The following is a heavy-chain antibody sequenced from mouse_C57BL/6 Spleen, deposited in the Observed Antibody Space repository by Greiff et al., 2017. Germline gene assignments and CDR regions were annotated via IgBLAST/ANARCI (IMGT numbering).Heavy chain of an antibody. CDR3: ANINFPYYYGSEYAMDY. D-gene: IGHD1-1*01. J-gene: IGHJ4*01. CDR1: GYTFTSYW. V-gene: IGHV1-55*01. CDR2: IYPGSGST. Sequence: QVQLQQPGAELVKPGASVKMSCKASGYTFTSYWITWVKQRPGQGLEWIGDIYPGSGSTNYNEKFKSKATLTVDTSSSTAYMQLSSLTSEDSAVYYCANINFPYYYGSEYAMDYWGQGTSVTVSS.